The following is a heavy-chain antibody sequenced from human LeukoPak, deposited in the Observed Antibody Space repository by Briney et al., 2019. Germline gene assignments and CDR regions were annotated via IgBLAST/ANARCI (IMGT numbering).Heavy chain of an antibody. J-gene: IGHJ4*02. Sequence: ASVKVSCKASGYTFTSYYMHWVRQAPGQGLEWMGIINPSGASTSYAQKFQGRVTMTRDTSTSTVYMELSSLSSEDTAVYSCASLEEPFYWGQGTLVTVSS. D-gene: IGHD1-1*01. V-gene: IGHV1-46*01. CDR2: INPSGAST. CDR1: GYTFTSYY. CDR3: ASLEEPFY.